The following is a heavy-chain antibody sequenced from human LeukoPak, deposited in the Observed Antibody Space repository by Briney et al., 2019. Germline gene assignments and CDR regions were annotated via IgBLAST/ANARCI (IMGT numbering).Heavy chain of an antibody. CDR3: AKIWGSYSEYYFDY. J-gene: IGHJ4*02. CDR2: IRYDGSNK. CDR1: GFTFSSYG. Sequence: PGGSLRLSCAASGFTFSSYGMHWVRQAPGKGLEWVAFIRYDGSNKYYADSVKGRFTISRDNSKNTLYLQMNSLRAEDTAVYYCAKIWGSYSEYYFDYWGQGTLDTVSS. D-gene: IGHD1-26*01. V-gene: IGHV3-30*02.